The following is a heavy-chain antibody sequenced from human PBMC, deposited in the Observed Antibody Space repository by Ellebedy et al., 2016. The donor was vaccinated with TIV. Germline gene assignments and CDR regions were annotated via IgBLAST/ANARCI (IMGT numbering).Heavy chain of an antibody. CDR1: GYTFTSYA. J-gene: IGHJ6*02. D-gene: IGHD1-14*01. Sequence: ASVKVSCKASGYTFTSYAMHWVRQAPGQRLEWMGWINAGSGNTKYSQKFQGRVTITRDTSASTAYMDLSSLRSEDTAVYYCARRYLWGRITIPGSISNNGMDVWGQGTTVTVSS. V-gene: IGHV1-3*01. CDR2: INAGSGNT. CDR3: ARRYLWGRITIPGSISNNGMDV.